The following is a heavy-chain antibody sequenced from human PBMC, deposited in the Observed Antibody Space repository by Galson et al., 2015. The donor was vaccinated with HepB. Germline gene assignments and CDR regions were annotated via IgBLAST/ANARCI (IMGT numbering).Heavy chain of an antibody. Sequence: PALVKPTQTLTLTCTLSGFSLSTNGVGVGWIRQPPGKALEWLALIYWDGDKRYSPSLKSRLTITKDTSKNQVVLTMANMDPVDTATYYCVHRQMGGQVGPRYFDYWGQGTLVTVSS. V-gene: IGHV2-5*02. J-gene: IGHJ4*02. CDR3: VHRQMGGQVGPRYFDY. CDR1: GFSLSTNGVG. CDR2: IYWDGDK. D-gene: IGHD1-26*01.